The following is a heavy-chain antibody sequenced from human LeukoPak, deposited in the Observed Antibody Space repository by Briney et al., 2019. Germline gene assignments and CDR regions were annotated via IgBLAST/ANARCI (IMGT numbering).Heavy chain of an antibody. CDR2: IYYSGST. V-gene: IGHV4-59*01. CDR3: ARGIISNQHPNLGYYYYYMDV. J-gene: IGHJ6*03. D-gene: IGHD1-14*01. Sequence: PSETLSLTCTVSGGSISSYYWSWIRQPPGKGLEWIGYIYYSGSTNYNPSLKSRVTISVDTSKNQFSLKLSSVTAADTAVYYCARGIISNQHPNLGYYYYYMDVWGKGTTVTVSS. CDR1: GGSISSYY.